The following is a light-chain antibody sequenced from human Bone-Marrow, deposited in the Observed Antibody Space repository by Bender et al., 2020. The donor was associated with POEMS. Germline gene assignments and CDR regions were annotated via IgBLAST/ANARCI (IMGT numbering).Light chain of an antibody. CDR3: SSYTGSSTVL. J-gene: IGLJ2*01. CDR1: RLGDEY. Sequence: SYEVTQPPSVSVSPGQTVTITCSGSRLGDEYVSWYQQKPGQSPVLVIYQDTKRPSGIPERFSGSNSGNTATLTISGLQADDEADYYCSSYTGSSTVLFGGGTELTVL. V-gene: IGLV3-1*01. CDR2: QDT.